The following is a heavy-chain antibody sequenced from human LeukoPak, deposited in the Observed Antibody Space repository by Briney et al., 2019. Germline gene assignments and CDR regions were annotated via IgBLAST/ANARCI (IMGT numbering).Heavy chain of an antibody. CDR3: AKNGYDFWSGRPEHFDY. D-gene: IGHD3-3*01. Sequence: PGGSLRLSCAASGFTFSSYAISWVRQAPGKGLEGVSAISGSGGSTYYAHSVKGRFTISRDNSKSTLYLQMNSLRAEDTAVYYCAKNGYDFWSGRPEHFDYWGQGTLVTVSS. CDR2: ISGSGGST. CDR1: GFTFSSYA. V-gene: IGHV3-23*01. J-gene: IGHJ4*02.